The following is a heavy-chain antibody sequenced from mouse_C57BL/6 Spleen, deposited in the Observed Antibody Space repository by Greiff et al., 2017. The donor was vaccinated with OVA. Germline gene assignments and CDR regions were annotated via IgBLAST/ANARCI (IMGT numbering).Heavy chain of an antibody. Sequence: EVQLVESGPGLAKPSQTLSLTCSVTGYSITSDYWNWIRKFPGNKLEYMGYISYSGSTYYNPSLKSRISITRDTSTNQYYLQLNSVTTEDTATYYCARGGGIYYGNFWYFDVWGTGTTVTVSS. V-gene: IGHV3-8*01. J-gene: IGHJ1*03. CDR2: ISYSGST. D-gene: IGHD2-1*01. CDR3: ARGGGIYYGNFWYFDV. CDR1: GYSITSDY.